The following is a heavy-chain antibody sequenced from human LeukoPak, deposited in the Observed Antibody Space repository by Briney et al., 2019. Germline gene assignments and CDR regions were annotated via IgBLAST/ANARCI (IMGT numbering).Heavy chain of an antibody. CDR1: GFRFSSYW. Sequence: PGGSLRLSCAASGFRFSSYWMTWVRQAPGKGLEWVANIKQDGSEKSYVDSVKGRFTISRDNAKNSLYLQMNSLRADDTGVYYCAGQPAAADVDYWGQGTLVTVSS. J-gene: IGHJ4*02. CDR2: IKQDGSEK. CDR3: AGQPAAADVDY. D-gene: IGHD2-2*01. V-gene: IGHV3-7*03.